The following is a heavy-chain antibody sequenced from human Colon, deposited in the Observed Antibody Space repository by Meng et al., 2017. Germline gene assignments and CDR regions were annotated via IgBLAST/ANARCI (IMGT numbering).Heavy chain of an antibody. CDR2: ISAYNGNT. CDR3: ARGEWFGEFDY. D-gene: IGHD3-10*01. CDR1: GRTFSRSG. V-gene: IGHV1-18*01. Sequence: ASVTVSCKASGRTFSRSGVNWVRQAPGQGLEWTGWISAYNGNTKYAQTLQGRVTLTIDASTSTAYMDLRSLISDDTAVYYCARGEWFGEFDYWGQGTLVTVSS. J-gene: IGHJ4*02.